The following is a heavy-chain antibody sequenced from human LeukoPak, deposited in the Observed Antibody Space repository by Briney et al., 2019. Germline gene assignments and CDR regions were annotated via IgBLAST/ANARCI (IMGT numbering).Heavy chain of an antibody. J-gene: IGHJ3*02. Sequence: PGGSLRLSCAASGFTFSSYSMNWVRQAPGKGLEWVSSISSSSSYIYYADSVKGRFTISRDNAKNSLYLQMNSLRAEDTAVYYCARSPLGYCSSTSCYVAFDIWGQGTMVTVSA. CDR3: ARSPLGYCSSTSCYVAFDI. CDR2: ISSSSSYI. D-gene: IGHD2-2*01. V-gene: IGHV3-21*01. CDR1: GFTFSSYS.